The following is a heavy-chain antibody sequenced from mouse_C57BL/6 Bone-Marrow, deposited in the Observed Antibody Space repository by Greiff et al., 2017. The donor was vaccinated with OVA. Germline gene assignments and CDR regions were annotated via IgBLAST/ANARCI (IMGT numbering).Heavy chain of an antibody. CDR3: ARGTTVVAHYFDY. CDR2: INPYNGGT. CDR1: GYTFTDYY. D-gene: IGHD1-1*01. Sequence: EVQLQQSGPVLVKPGASVKMSCKASGYTFTDYYMNWVKQSHGKSLEWIGVINPYNGGTSYNQKFKGKATLTVDKSSSTAYMELNSLTSEDSAVYYCARGTTVVAHYFDYWGQGTTLTVSS. J-gene: IGHJ2*01. V-gene: IGHV1-19*01.